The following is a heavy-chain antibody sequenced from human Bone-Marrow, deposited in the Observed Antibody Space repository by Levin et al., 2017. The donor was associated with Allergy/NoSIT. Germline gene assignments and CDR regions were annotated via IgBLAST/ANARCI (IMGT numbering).Heavy chain of an antibody. V-gene: IGHV1-2*02. CDR2: INPNSGDS. J-gene: IGHJ4*02. CDR1: GYTFTGYY. D-gene: IGHD3-10*01. CDR3: ARQYPYYPFDY. Sequence: PGASVKVSCKASGYTFTGYYIHWVRQAPGQGLEWMGWINPNSGDSSYAQNFQGRVTMTRDTSINTAYMELSSLRSDDTAMYYCARQYPYYPFDYWGQGTLVTVSS.